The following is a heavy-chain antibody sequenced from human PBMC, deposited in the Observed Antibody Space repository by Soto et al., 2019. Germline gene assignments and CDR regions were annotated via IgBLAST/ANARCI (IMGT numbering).Heavy chain of an antibody. J-gene: IGHJ5*02. D-gene: IGHD3-10*01. Sequence: GGSLRLSCAASGLFVSRNYMSWVRQAPGKGLEWVSLIYSGGLTYYADSVKGRFTISRDNSKNTLYLQMNSLRAEDTAVYYCAKDMGDYYGSGSYPDLNPWGQGTLVTVSS. V-gene: IGHV3-53*01. CDR2: IYSGGLT. CDR1: GLFVSRNY. CDR3: AKDMGDYYGSGSYPDLNP.